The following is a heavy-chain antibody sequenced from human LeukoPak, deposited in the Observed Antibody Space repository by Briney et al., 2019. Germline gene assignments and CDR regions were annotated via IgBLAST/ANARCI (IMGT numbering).Heavy chain of an antibody. CDR2: IYYSGST. CDR3: ARTSSSSYGWFDP. CDR1: GGSISSHY. D-gene: IGHD2-2*01. V-gene: IGHV4-59*11. Sequence: SETLSLTCSVSGGSISSHYWSWIRQPPGKGLEWIGYIYYSGSTKYNPSLKSRVTISVDTSKNQFSLKLSSVTAADTAVYYRARTSSSSYGWFDPWGQGTLVTVSS. J-gene: IGHJ5*02.